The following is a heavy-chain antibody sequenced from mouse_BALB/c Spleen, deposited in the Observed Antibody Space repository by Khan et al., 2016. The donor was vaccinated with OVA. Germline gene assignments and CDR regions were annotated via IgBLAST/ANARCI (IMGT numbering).Heavy chain of an antibody. D-gene: IGHD2-10*01. J-gene: IGHJ3*01. CDR2: INYSGTT. CDR3: ARPYYGSGFAC. Sequence: EVQLLETGPGLVKPSQSLSLTCTVTGYSITSDYAWTWIRQFPGNNLEWMGYINYSGTTSYNPSLKSRISITRHTFTNPFFLQLNSLTTEDTATNYCARPYYGSGFACGGGGTLVTVSA. V-gene: IGHV3-2*02. CDR1: GYSITSDYA.